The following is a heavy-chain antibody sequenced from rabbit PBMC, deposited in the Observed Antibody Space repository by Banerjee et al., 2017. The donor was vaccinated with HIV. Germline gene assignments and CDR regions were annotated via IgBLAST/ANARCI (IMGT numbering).Heavy chain of an antibody. Sequence: QEQLEESGGGLVQPEGSLTLTCTASGFSFSNRHYMCWVRLAPGKGLEWIACIYPETIGRTYYATWAKGRFTISKTSSTTVTLQMTSLTAADTATYFCARGYSDGYAGFVYDIGYYFDFWGPGTLVTVS. V-gene: IGHV1S45*01. D-gene: IGHD6-1*01. CDR3: ARGYSDGYAGFVYDIGYYFDF. J-gene: IGHJ4*01. CDR2: IYPETIGRT. CDR1: GFSFSNRHY.